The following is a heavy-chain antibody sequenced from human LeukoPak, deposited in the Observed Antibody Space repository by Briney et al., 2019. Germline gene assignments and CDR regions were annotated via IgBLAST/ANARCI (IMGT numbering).Heavy chain of an antibody. J-gene: IGHJ4*02. D-gene: IGHD2-21*02. CDR2: MFSSGST. Sequence: SETLSLTCTVSGGSISSSSHYWGWIRQPPGKGLEWIGFMFSSGSTRYNPSLRSRVSISVDMSKNKFSLKLSSVTAADTAVYYCARDVYCGGDCSYFDSWGQGTLVVVSS. CDR1: GGSISSSSHY. CDR3: ARDVYCGGDCSYFDS. V-gene: IGHV4-61*05.